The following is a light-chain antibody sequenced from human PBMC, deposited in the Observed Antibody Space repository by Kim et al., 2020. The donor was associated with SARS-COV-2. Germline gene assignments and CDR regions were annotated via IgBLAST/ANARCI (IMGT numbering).Light chain of an antibody. CDR2: RAS. CDR3: HQYNTWHT. J-gene: IGKJ2*01. CDR1: QSLSCN. Sequence: LTVSPGERATLSCRASQSLSCNLAWYQQKPGQAPRLLIYRASTRAAGVPDRFSGTGSATDFTLTISSLQSEDFALYYCHQYNTWHTFGQGTKLEI. V-gene: IGKV3-15*01.